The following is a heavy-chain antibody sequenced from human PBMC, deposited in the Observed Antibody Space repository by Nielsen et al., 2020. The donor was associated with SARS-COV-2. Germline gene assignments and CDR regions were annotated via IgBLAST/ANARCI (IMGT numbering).Heavy chain of an antibody. CDR3: ARGGFCTSTSCFRDGDFDY. CDR1: GYTFTNYA. Sequence: ASVKVSCKASGYTFTNYAIHWVRQAPGQRLEWMGWINAGNGDTKYSQKFQGTVTITRDTSASTVYMELSSLRSGDTAVFYCARGGFCTSTSCFRDGDFDYWGQGTLVTVSS. V-gene: IGHV1-3*01. D-gene: IGHD2-2*01. J-gene: IGHJ4*02. CDR2: INAGNGDT.